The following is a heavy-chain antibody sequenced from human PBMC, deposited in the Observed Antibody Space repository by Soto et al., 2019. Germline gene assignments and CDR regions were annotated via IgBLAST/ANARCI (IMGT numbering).Heavy chain of an antibody. D-gene: IGHD7-27*01. CDR3: PRKFLGSTARPYYWYFDL. V-gene: IGHV3-23*01. CDR2: INGGGDAT. CDR1: GFTFINYA. J-gene: IGHJ2*01. Sequence: EVQLLESGGGLVQPGGSLRLSCAASGFTFINYAMNWVRQAPGKGLQWVATINGGGDATFYTDSVKGRFTISRDFSSNPASLQMNSLGVDDTAVYYCPRKFLGSTARPYYWYFDLLGRGTLVTVSS.